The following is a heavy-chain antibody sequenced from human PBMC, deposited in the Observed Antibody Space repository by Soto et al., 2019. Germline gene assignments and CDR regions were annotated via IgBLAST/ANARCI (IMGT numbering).Heavy chain of an antibody. V-gene: IGHV3-21*01. CDR1: GFTFSSYS. J-gene: IGHJ4*02. CDR3: ARSTTVITPVDY. D-gene: IGHD4-17*01. Sequence: GGSLRLSCAASGFTFSSYSMNWVRQAPGKALEWVSSISDSSSYIYYADSVKGRFTISRDNAKNSLYLQMKSLRAEDTAVYYCARSTTVITPVDYWGQGTLVTVSS. CDR2: ISDSSSYI.